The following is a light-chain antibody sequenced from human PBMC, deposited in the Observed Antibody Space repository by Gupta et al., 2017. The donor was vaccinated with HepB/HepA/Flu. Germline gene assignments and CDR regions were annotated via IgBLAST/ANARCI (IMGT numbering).Light chain of an antibody. V-gene: IGKV1-39*01. CDR3: QQSYSTPQT. J-gene: IGKJ2*01. CDR1: QSISSY. CDR2: AAS. Sequence: DIQMTQSPSSLPASVGDRVTITCRASQSISSYLNWYQQKPGKAPKLLIYAASSLQRGVPSRFSGSGSGTDFTLTISSLQPEDFATYYCQQSYSTPQTFGQGTKLEIK.